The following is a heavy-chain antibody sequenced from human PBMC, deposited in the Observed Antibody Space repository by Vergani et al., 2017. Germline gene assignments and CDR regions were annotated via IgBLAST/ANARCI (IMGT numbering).Heavy chain of an antibody. CDR1: GYTFTSYA. V-gene: IGHV1-3*04. D-gene: IGHD6-19*01. J-gene: IGHJ4*02. CDR3: ARPSSGWLGAKPYYFDY. CDR2: INTGNGNT. Sequence: QVPLVQSGAEVKKPGASVKVSCKASGYTFTSYAMHWVRQAPGQRLEWMGWINTGNGNTKYSQKFQGRVTITRDTSASTAYMELSSLRSEDTAVYYCARPSSGWLGAKPYYFDYWGQGTLVTVSS.